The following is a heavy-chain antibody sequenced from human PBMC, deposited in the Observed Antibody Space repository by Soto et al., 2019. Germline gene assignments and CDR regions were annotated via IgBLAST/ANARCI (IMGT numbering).Heavy chain of an antibody. CDR1: GFTLSSYS. CDR2: ISSSSRYI. Sequence: PGGSLRLSCGPSGFTLSSYSMNCVRQAPGKGLEGVSSISSSSRYIYYADSVKGQFTISRHNAKNTLYLQMKRLRDEDTAVYYCARDTSSRWYFGGDFYYGMDVWGQGTTVTVSS. J-gene: IGHJ6*02. CDR3: ARDTSSRWYFGGDFYYGMDV. D-gene: IGHD6-13*01. V-gene: IGHV3-21*01.